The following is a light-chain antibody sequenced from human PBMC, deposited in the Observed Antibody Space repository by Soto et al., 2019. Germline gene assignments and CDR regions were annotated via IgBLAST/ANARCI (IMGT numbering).Light chain of an antibody. CDR2: GAF. Sequence: EIVLTQSPGTLSLSPGERATLSCRASQSVSSSYLAWYQQKPGQAPRLLIYGAFSSATDIPDRFSGSGSGTDFTLTISRLEPEDFAVYYCQRYGSSPWTFGQGTKVDIK. J-gene: IGKJ1*01. V-gene: IGKV3-20*01. CDR1: QSVSSSY. CDR3: QRYGSSPWT.